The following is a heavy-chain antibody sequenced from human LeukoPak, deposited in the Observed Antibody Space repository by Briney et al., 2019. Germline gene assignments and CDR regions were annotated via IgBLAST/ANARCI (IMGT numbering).Heavy chain of an antibody. Sequence: SVKVSCKTSGGTFSNFAINWVRQAPGQGLEWMGGFIPVFGTPNYAQKFQDRLTITTDESTSTVYMELSSLRPEDTAVYYCARWLGNSGSYIDYWGQGTLVTVSS. J-gene: IGHJ4*02. CDR2: FIPVFGTP. V-gene: IGHV1-69*05. CDR3: ARWLGNSGSYIDY. D-gene: IGHD1-26*01. CDR1: GGTFSNFA.